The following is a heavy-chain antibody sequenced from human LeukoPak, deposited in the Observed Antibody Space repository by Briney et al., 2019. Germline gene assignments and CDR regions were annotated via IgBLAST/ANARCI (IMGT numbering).Heavy chain of an antibody. D-gene: IGHD6-13*01. V-gene: IGHV4-61*02. Sequence: SETLSLTCTVSGGSISSGSYYWSWIRQPAGKGLEWIGRIYTSGSTNYNPSLKSRVTISVDTSKNQFSLKLSSVTAADTAVYYCARFWQQLVLPTYYFDYWGQGTLVTVSS. J-gene: IGHJ4*02. CDR2: IYTSGST. CDR3: ARFWQQLVLPTYYFDY. CDR1: GGSISSGSYY.